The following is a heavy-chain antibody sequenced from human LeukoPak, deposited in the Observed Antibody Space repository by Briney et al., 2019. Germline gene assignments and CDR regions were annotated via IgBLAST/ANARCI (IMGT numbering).Heavy chain of an antibody. CDR1: GYSFTSYW. CDR3: ARQVGTMVRGVLTRRAHYGMDV. J-gene: IGHJ6*02. Sequence: GESLKISCKGSGYSFTSYWIGWVRQMPGKGLEWMGIIYPGDSDTRYSPSFQGQVTISADKSISTAYLQWSSLKASDTAMYYCARQVGTMVRGVLTRRAHYGMDVWGQGTTVTVSS. V-gene: IGHV5-51*01. D-gene: IGHD3-10*01. CDR2: IYPGDSDT.